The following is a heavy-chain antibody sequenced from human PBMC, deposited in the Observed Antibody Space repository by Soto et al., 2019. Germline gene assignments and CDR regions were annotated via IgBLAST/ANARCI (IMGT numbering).Heavy chain of an antibody. CDR1: GFTFSSYW. CDR2: INSDGSST. D-gene: IGHD3-16*02. Sequence: PVGSLRLSCAASGFTFSSYWMHWVRQAPGKGLVWVSRINSDGSSTSYADSVKGRFTISRDNAKNTLYLQMNSLRAEDTAVYYCARWQYYDYVWGSYRYTDGFDYWGQGTLVTVSS. J-gene: IGHJ4*02. CDR3: ARWQYYDYVWGSYRYTDGFDY. V-gene: IGHV3-74*01.